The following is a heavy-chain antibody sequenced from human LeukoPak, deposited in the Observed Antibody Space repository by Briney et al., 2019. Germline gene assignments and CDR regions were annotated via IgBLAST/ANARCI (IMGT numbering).Heavy chain of an antibody. V-gene: IGHV3-23*01. CDR1: GFTFSSYA. D-gene: IGHD5-18*01. J-gene: IGHJ4*02. CDR3: AKVGGYSYGYLPDY. Sequence: GGSLRLSCAASGFTFSSYAMSWVRQAPGKGLEWVSGISGSGGTTYYADSVKGRFTISRDNSKNTLYLQMNSLRAEDTAAYYCAKVGGYSYGYLPDYWGQGTLVTVSS. CDR2: ISGSGGTT.